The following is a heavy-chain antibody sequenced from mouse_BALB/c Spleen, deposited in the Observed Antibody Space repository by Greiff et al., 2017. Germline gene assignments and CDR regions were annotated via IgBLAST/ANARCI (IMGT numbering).Heavy chain of an antibody. D-gene: IGHD2-14*01. CDR3: ATAYYRSAWFAY. J-gene: IGHJ3*01. V-gene: IGHV2-9*02. CDR1: GFSLTSYG. Sequence: VKLVESGPGLVAPSQSLSITCTVSGFSLTSYGVHWVRQPPGKGLEWLGVIWAGGSTNYNSALMSRLSISKDNSKSQVFLKMNSLQTDDTAMYYCATAYYRSAWFAYWGQGTLVTVSA. CDR2: IWAGGST.